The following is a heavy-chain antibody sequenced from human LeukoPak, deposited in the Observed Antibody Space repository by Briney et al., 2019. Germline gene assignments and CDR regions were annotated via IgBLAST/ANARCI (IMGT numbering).Heavy chain of an antibody. CDR2: IYSGGST. V-gene: IGHV3-53*01. Sequence: GGSLRLSCAASGFTVSSNYMSWVRQAPGKGLEWVSVIYSGGSTYYADSVKGRFTISRDNSKNTLYLQMNSLRAEDKAVYYCARTPYYDFWSGSEQYYFDYWGQGTLVTVSS. CDR1: GFTVSSNY. D-gene: IGHD3-3*01. J-gene: IGHJ4*02. CDR3: ARTPYYDFWSGSEQYYFDY.